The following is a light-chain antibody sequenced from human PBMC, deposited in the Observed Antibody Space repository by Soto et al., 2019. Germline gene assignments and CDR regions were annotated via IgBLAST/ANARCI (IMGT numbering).Light chain of an antibody. CDR2: GSN. Sequence: QAVVTQPPSASGTPGQRVTISCSGSSSNIGSNTVNWYQQLPGTAPRLVIFGSNQRPSGVPDRFSGSMSGTSASLAISGLQSEDEADYYCATWDDTLSGLVFGGGTKLTVL. CDR3: ATWDDTLSGLV. J-gene: IGLJ2*01. CDR1: SSNIGSNT. V-gene: IGLV1-44*01.